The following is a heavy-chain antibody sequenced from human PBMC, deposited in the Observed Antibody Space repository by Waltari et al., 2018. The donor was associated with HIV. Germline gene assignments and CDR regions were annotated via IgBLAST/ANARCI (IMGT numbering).Heavy chain of an antibody. V-gene: IGHV4-59*01. J-gene: IGHJ4*02. CDR2: IYYSGSN. D-gene: IGHD6-19*01. Sequence: QVQLQESGPGLVKPSETLSLTCTVSGGSISSYYWSWIRPPPGKGLEWNGYIYYSGSNNYTPSRKSRVTISVDTSKNQFSLKLSSGTAADTAVYYCARVRFGAVAGTGPFDYWGQGTLVTVSS. CDR1: GGSISSYY. CDR3: ARVRFGAVAGTGPFDY.